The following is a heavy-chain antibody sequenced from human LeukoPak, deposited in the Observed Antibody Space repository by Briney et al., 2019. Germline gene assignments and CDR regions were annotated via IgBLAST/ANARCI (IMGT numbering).Heavy chain of an antibody. D-gene: IGHD2-2*01. J-gene: IGHJ4*02. CDR2: ISSSSSYI. CDR1: GFTFNSYN. CDR3: ARDGNDCSSISCYADY. V-gene: IGHV3-21*01. Sequence: GGSLRLSCAASGFTFNSYNMKWVRQAPGKGLEWVSSISSSSSYIYYADSVKGRFTISRDNAKDTLYLQINSLRVEDTAVYYCARDGNDCSSISCYADYWGQGTLVTVAS.